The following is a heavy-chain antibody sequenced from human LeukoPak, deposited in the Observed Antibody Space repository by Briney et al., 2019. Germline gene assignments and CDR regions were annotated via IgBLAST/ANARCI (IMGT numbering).Heavy chain of an antibody. D-gene: IGHD6-19*01. CDR2: ISWNSGSI. CDR3: AKDKTWLAMAGHYFDY. CDR1: GFTFDDYA. V-gene: IGHV3-9*01. Sequence: GGSLRLSCAASGFTFDDYAMHWVRQAPGKGLEWVSGISWNSGSIGYADSVKGRFTISRDNAKNSLYLQMNSLRAEDTALYYCAKDKTWLAMAGHYFDYWGQGTLVTVSS. J-gene: IGHJ4*02.